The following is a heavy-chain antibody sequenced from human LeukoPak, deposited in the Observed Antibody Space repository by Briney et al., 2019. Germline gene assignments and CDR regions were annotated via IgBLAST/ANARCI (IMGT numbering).Heavy chain of an antibody. CDR3: ARTFHRVVVVAATIDY. J-gene: IGHJ4*02. CDR1: GFTFSSYS. Sequence: GGSLRLSCAASGFTFSSYSMNWVRQAPGKGLEWVSYISSSSSTIYYADSVKGRFTISRDNARNSLYLQMNSLRAEDTAVYYCARTFHRVVVVAATIDYWGQGTLVTVSS. D-gene: IGHD2-15*01. CDR2: ISSSSSTI. V-gene: IGHV3-48*04.